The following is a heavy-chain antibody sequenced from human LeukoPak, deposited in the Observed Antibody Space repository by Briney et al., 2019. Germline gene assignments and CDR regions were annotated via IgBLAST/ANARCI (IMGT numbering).Heavy chain of an antibody. V-gene: IGHV3-23*01. D-gene: IGHD6-19*01. CDR2: ISGSGGST. J-gene: IGHJ4*02. CDR1: GFTFSSYA. CDR3: ARRMGSGSYYFDY. Sequence: GGSLRLSCAASGFTFSSYAMSWVRQAPGKGLEWVSAISGSGGSTYYADSVKGRFTISRDNSKNTLYLQMNSLRAEDTAMYYCARRMGSGSYYFDYWGQGTLVTVSS.